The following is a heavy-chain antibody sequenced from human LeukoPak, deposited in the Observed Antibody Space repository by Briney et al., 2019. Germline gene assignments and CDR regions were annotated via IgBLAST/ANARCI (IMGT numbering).Heavy chain of an antibody. J-gene: IGHJ4*02. CDR3: VIWGDYDVLTGYYVPDY. CDR2: ITGSGTNT. D-gene: IGHD3-9*01. Sequence: PGASLRLSCVASGFTLSNYAMSWVRQAPGKGLEWVSAITGSGTNTYYADSVRGRFTISRDNSKNTVFLQMNSLRHEDTAIYYCVIWGDYDVLTGYYVPDYWGQGTLVTVSS. CDR1: GFTLSNYA. V-gene: IGHV3-23*01.